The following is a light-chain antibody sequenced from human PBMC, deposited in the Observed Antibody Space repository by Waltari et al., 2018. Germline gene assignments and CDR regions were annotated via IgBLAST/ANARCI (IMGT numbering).Light chain of an antibody. CDR3: CSYAGSYTYV. CDR1: SSDVGTYVY. Sequence: QSALTQPRSVSGSPGQPVTISCTGTSSDVGTYVYIFWYQQYPGKAPKLMLYDVNKWPSGVPDRFSGSKSGNTASLTISGLQAEDEADYYCCSYAGSYTYVFGSGTKVTVL. CDR2: DVN. V-gene: IGLV2-11*01. J-gene: IGLJ6*01.